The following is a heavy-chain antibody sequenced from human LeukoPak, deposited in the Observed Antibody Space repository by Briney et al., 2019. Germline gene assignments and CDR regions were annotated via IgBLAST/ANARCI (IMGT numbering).Heavy chain of an antibody. CDR2: IYHSGST. Sequence: SQTLSLTCAVSGGSISSGGYSWRWIRQPPGKGLEWIGYIYHSGSTYYNPSLKSRVTISVDTSKNQFSLKLSSVTAADTAVYYCARENPSLLWDYYYYYGMDVWGQGTTVTVSS. V-gene: IGHV4-30-2*05. CDR1: GGSISSGGYS. D-gene: IGHD3-10*01. CDR3: ARENPSLLWDYYYYYGMDV. J-gene: IGHJ6*02.